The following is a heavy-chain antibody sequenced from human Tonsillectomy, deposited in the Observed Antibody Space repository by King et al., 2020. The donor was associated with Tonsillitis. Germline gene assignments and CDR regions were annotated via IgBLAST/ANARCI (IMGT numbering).Heavy chain of an antibody. D-gene: IGHD5-18*01. J-gene: IGHJ6*02. CDR1: GFTFSSYG. CDR3: ARVGYSYGYGYYYGMVV. Sequence: VQLVESGGGVVQPGGSLRLSCAASGFTFSSYGMHWVRQAPGKGLEWVAFIRYDGNNKYYADSVKGRFTISRDNSKNTLYLQMNSLRAEDTAVYYCARVGYSYGYGYYYGMVVWGQGTTVTVSS. CDR2: IRYDGNNK. V-gene: IGHV3-30*02.